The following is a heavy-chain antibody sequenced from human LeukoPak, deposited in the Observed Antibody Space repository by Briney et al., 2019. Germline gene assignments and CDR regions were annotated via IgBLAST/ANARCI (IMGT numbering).Heavy chain of an antibody. J-gene: IGHJ3*02. CDR1: GFTFSNYA. CDR2: ISSDGSSI. V-gene: IGHV3-74*01. D-gene: IGHD3-22*01. Sequence: GGSLRLSCAASGFTFSNYAMYWVRHAPGKGLVWVSRISSDGSSIIYADSVKGRFTISRDNAKDSLYLQMKSLRAEDTAVYYCARDLNMIVPGAFDIWGHGTTVIVSS. CDR3: ARDLNMIVPGAFDI.